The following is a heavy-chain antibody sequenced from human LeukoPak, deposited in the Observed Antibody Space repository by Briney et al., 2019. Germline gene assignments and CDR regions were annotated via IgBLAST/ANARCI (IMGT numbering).Heavy chain of an antibody. CDR3: ARAPIGSVDY. V-gene: IGHV4-59*01. CDR1: GDSITNSY. CDR2: IYYTGYT. D-gene: IGHD1-1*01. Sequence: PSEPLSLTCTVFGDSITNSYWTWIRLPPGKGLEWIAYIYYTGYTNYNPSLKSRVSISVDTSKNQLSLKLISVTAADTAVYYCARAPIGSVDYWGPGAQVTVSS. J-gene: IGHJ4*02.